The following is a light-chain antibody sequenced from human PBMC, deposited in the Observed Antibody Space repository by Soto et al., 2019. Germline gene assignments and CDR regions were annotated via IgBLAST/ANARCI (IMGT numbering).Light chain of an antibody. Sequence: DAQMTQSPSSLSASVGDSVTITCRASQSIGTYLDWYQHKPGKAPKLLIYAASSLQSGVPSRFSGSGSGTDFTLTISRLQPEDFATYYCQESHRTFGQGTKLEIK. J-gene: IGKJ2*01. V-gene: IGKV1-39*01. CDR1: QSIGTY. CDR3: QESHRT. CDR2: AAS.